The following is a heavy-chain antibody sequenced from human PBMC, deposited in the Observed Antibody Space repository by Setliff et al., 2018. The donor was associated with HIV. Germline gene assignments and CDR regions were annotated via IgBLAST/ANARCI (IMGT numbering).Heavy chain of an antibody. J-gene: IGHJ4*02. V-gene: IGHV1-69*05. CDR3: ARGGAVELWFRYFDF. Sequence: SVKVSCKASGGTFSSYAISWVRQAPGQGLEWMGGIIPIFGTANYAQKFQGRVTITTDESTSTAYMELSSLRSEDTAVYYCARGGAVELWFRYFDFWGQGTLVTVSS. CDR2: IIPIFGTA. CDR1: GGTFSSYA. D-gene: IGHD3-16*02.